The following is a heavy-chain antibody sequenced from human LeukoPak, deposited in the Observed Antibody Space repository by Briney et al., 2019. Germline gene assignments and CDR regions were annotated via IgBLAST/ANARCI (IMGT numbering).Heavy chain of an antibody. J-gene: IGHJ3*01. V-gene: IGHV3-48*01. CDR2: ITGSSRTK. CDR3: ARPTSSGWYSH. CDR1: GFIFSNYD. Sequence: GGSLRLSCAASGFIFSNYDMNWVRQAPGKGLEWVSYITGSSRTKSYADSVKGRFTISRDNAENSVYLQMNGLRAEDTAVYYCARPTSSGWYSHWGQGTMVTVSS. D-gene: IGHD6-19*01.